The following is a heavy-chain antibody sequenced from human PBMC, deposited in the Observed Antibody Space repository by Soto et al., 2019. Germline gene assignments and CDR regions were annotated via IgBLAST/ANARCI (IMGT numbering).Heavy chain of an antibody. Sequence: GGSLRLSCAASGFTFDDYAMHWVRQAPGKGLEWVSGISWNSGSIGYADSVKGRFTISRDNAKNSLYLQMNSLRAYDTALYYCAKDQFHLLDDSSVYYGPTSPVSITTYYYYGMEIWGQGTTVTVSS. CDR3: AKDQFHLLDDSSVYYGPTSPVSITTYYYYGMEI. CDR2: ISWNSGSI. J-gene: IGHJ6*02. V-gene: IGHV3-9*01. D-gene: IGHD3-22*01. CDR1: GFTFDDYA.